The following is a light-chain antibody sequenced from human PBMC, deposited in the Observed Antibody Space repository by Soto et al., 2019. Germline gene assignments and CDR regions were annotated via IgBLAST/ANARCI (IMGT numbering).Light chain of an antibody. CDR1: QNILYSPNNKNY. CDR3: LQYYNSYT. J-gene: IGKJ2*01. V-gene: IGKV4-1*01. CDR2: WAS. Sequence: DIVMTQSPDSLAVSLGERATINCKSSQNILYSPNNKNYLAWYQQKPGQPPKLLTYWASTRQSWVPDRFSGSGSETDFTLTISSVQSEDVAVYYCLQYYNSYTFGQGTKLEI.